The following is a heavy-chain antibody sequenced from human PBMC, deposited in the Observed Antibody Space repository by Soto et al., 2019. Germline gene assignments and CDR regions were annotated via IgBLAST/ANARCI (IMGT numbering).Heavy chain of an antibody. CDR2: IYWDDDK. CDR1: GFSLSTSGVG. Sequence: QITLKESGPTLVKPTQTLTLTCTFSGFSLSTSGVGVGWIRQPPGKALEWLALIYWDDDKRYSPSLKSRLTITKDTSENQVVLSKTNMDPVDTASYYCAHSLITGTTPDAFDIWGQGTMVTVSS. J-gene: IGHJ3*02. V-gene: IGHV2-5*02. D-gene: IGHD1-20*01. CDR3: AHSLITGTTPDAFDI.